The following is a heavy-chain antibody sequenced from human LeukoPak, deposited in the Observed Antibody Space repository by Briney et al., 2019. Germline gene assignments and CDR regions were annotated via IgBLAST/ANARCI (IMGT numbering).Heavy chain of an antibody. CDR2: ISRDGKRQ. CDR3: ASSNFDWSGPWWY. J-gene: IGHJ4*02. CDR1: GFIFNNYD. V-gene: IGHV3-30*03. D-gene: IGHD3-9*01. Sequence: PGGSLRLSCATSGFIFNNYDPHWVRQAPGKGLEWLATISRDGKRQFYTDSVKGRFTISRDDSRNTLYLQVNSLRPEDTAVYHCASSNFDWSGPWWYWGQGTLVTVSS.